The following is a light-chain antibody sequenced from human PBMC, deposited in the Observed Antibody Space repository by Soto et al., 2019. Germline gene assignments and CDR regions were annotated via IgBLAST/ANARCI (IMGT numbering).Light chain of an antibody. CDR2: RAS. J-gene: IGKJ1*01. Sequence: DVQMTQSPSTLSASVGDRVTITCRASQNINSDLAWYQQKPGKAPQLLIYRASSLESGVPSRFSGSGSGTEFTLTITSLQPDDFATYYCQQHNNYWTFGRGTRVDIK. CDR3: QQHNNYWT. CDR1: QNINSD. V-gene: IGKV1-5*03.